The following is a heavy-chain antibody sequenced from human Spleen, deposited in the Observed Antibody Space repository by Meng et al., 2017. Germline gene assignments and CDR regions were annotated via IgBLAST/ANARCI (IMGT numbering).Heavy chain of an antibody. CDR2: IKSNTAGGTT. D-gene: IGHD6-13*01. CDR1: GFDFTIAW. J-gene: IGHJ4*02. Sequence: GESLKISCVVSGFDFTIAWMSWVRQAPGKGLEWVGRIKSNTAGGTTDYAAPVKGRFTISRDDSKNTLYLQMNSLITEDTAVYFCATGAAAADHWGQGTLVTVSS. CDR3: ATGAAAADH. V-gene: IGHV3-15*01.